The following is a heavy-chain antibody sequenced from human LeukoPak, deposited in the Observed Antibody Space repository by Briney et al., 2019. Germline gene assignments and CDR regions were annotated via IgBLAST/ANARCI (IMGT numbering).Heavy chain of an antibody. V-gene: IGHV1-46*01. CDR1: GYTFTSYY. D-gene: IGHD6-19*01. CDR2: INPSGGST. Sequence: ASVKVSCKASGYTFTSYYMHWVRQAPGQGLEWMGIINPSGGSTSYAQKFQGRVTMTRDTSTSTVYMELSSLRSEDTAVYYCARDGASGYSSGWYFTPGEHWGQGTLVTVSS. J-gene: IGHJ4*02. CDR3: ARDGASGYSSGWYFTPGEH.